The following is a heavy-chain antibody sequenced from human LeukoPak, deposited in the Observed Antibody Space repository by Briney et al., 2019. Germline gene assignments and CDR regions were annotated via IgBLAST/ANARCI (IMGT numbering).Heavy chain of an antibody. Sequence: GSLRLSCAASGFTFSSYSMNWVRQAPGKGLEWVSSISSSSSYIYYADSVKGRFTISRDNAKNSLYLQMNSLRAEDTAVYYCARESSDYYYHYMDVWGKGTTVTISS. CDR2: ISSSSSYI. V-gene: IGHV3-21*01. J-gene: IGHJ6*03. CDR1: GFTFSSYS. CDR3: ARESSDYYYHYMDV.